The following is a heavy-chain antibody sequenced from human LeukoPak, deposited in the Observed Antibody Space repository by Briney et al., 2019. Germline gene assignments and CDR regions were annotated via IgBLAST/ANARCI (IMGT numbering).Heavy chain of an antibody. V-gene: IGHV3-21*01. CDR3: ARDIRAVGEVIDLGY. D-gene: IGHD3-3*01. CDR1: GFTFSSYS. J-gene: IGHJ4*02. Sequence: GGSLRLSCAASGFTFSSYSMNWVRQAPGKGLEWVSSISSSSSYIYYADSVKGRFTISRDNAKNSLYLQMNSLRAEDTAVYYCARDIRAVGEVIDLGYWGQGTLVTVSS. CDR2: ISSSSSYI.